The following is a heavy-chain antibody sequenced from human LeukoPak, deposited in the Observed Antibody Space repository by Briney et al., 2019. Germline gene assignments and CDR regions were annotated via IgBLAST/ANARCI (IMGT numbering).Heavy chain of an antibody. D-gene: IGHD5-12*01. CDR3: AKEEYSGYYEIRGSFDY. V-gene: IGHV3-23*01. J-gene: IGHJ4*02. CDR1: GFTFSSYS. CDR2: ISGSGGST. Sequence: PGGSLRLSCAASGFTFSSYSMNWVRQAPGKGLEWVSAISGSGGSTYYADSVKGRFTISRDNSKNTLYLQMNSLRAEDTAVYYCAKEEYSGYYEIRGSFDYWGQGTLVTVSS.